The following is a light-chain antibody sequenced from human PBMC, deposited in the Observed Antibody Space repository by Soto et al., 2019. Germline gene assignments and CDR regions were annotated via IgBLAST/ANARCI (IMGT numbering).Light chain of an antibody. J-gene: IGKJ2*01. CDR1: QSLLQSNGYKY. CDR2: LGS. Sequence: DIVMTQSPLSLPVTPGEPASISCRSSQSLLQSNGYKYLDWYLQKPGQSPQLLIYLGSNRASGVPDRFSGSGSGTDFTLKISRVEAEDVGVYYCQQSYSTRLMYTFGQGTKVDIK. V-gene: IGKV2-28*01. CDR3: QQSYSTRLMYT.